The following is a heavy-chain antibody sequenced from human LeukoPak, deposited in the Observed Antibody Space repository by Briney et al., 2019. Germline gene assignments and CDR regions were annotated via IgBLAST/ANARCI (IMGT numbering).Heavy chain of an antibody. CDR1: GYTLTELS. V-gene: IGHV1-24*01. Sequence: ASVKVSCKVSGYTLTELSMHWVRQAPGKGLEWMGGFDPEDGEAIYAQKFQGRVTMTEDTSANTAYMELSSLRSEDTAVYYCARGSGSYYPTDYWGQGTLVTVSS. D-gene: IGHD1-26*01. CDR3: ARGSGSYYPTDY. J-gene: IGHJ4*02. CDR2: FDPEDGEA.